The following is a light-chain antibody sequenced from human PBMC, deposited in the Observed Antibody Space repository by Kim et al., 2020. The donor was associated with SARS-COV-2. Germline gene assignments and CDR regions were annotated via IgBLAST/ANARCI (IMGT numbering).Light chain of an antibody. J-gene: IGLJ2*01. Sequence: QSALTQPASVSGSPGQSITISCTGTSSDIGSYNLVSWYQQYPGKAPKLIIYEVSKRPSGVSDRFSGSKSGNTASLTISGLQTEDEADYHCCSYAGSSTFSVFGGGTQLTVL. CDR1: SSDIGSYNL. V-gene: IGLV2-23*02. CDR2: EVS. CDR3: CSYAGSSTFSV.